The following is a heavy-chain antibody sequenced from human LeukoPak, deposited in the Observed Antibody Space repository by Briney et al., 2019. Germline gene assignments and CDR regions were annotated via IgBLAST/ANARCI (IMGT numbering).Heavy chain of an antibody. CDR1: GGTFSSYA. J-gene: IGHJ4*02. V-gene: IGHV1-69*01. Sequence: GSSVKVSCKASGGTFSSYAISWVRQAPGQGLEWMGGIIPIFGTANYAQKLQGRVTITADESTSTAYMELSSLRSEDTAVYYCARDLRYYGSGSYYNSYYYWGQGTLVTVSS. D-gene: IGHD3-10*01. CDR3: ARDLRYYGSGSYYNSYYY. CDR2: IIPIFGTA.